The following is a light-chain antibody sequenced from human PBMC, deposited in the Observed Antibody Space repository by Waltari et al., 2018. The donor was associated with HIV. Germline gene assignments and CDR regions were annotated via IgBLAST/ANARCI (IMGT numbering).Light chain of an antibody. CDR3: AAWDDSLRGVV. V-gene: IGLV1-47*01. CDR1: SSNIGSNY. J-gene: IGLJ2*01. Sequence: QSVLTQPPSASGTPGQRVTISCSGSSSNIGSNYVYWYQQLPGRAPKLLIDRNNQRPSGVPYRFSCSKSGTSASLATSGLLSDDEADYYCAAWDDSLRGVVFGGGAKLTVL. CDR2: RNN.